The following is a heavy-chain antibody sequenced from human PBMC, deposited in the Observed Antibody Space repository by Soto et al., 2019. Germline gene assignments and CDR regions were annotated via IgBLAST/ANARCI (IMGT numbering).Heavy chain of an antibody. CDR3: ARDLGAYDILTGYHIDGMDV. D-gene: IGHD3-9*01. CDR2: ISAYNGNT. Sequence: QVQLVQSGAEVKKPGASVKVSCKASGYTFTSYGISWVRQAPGQGLEWMGWISAYNGNTNYAQKLQGRVTMTTDTSTSTGYMELRSLRSDDTAVYYCARDLGAYDILTGYHIDGMDVWGQGTTVTVSS. CDR1: GYTFTSYG. V-gene: IGHV1-18*01. J-gene: IGHJ6*02.